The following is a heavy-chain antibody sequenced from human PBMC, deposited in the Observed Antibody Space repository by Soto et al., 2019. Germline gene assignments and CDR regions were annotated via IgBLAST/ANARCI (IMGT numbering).Heavy chain of an antibody. CDR3: AREGQYSSGWYSLDY. CDR2: IIPILGIS. Sequence: QVRLVQSGPEVKKPGSSVKVSCKPSGGTFSSYTINWVRQAPGQGLEWMGTIIPILGISDYAQKFQGRVTITAVKSTSTAYMELSSLRSEDTAVYYCAREGQYSSGWYSLDYWGQGTLVTVSS. J-gene: IGHJ4*02. CDR1: GGTFSSYT. V-gene: IGHV1-69*08. D-gene: IGHD6-19*01.